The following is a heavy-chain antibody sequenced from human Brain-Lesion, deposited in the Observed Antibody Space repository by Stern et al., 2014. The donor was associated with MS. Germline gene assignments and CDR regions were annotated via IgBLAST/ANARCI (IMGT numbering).Heavy chain of an antibody. V-gene: IGHV1-24*01. CDR2: FDPEDGET. D-gene: IGHD1-26*01. J-gene: IGHJ4*02. Sequence: QDQLVQSGAEVKKPGASVKVSCKVSGYTLTELSMHWVRQAPRKGLEWMGGFDPEDGETIYAQKFQGRVTMTEDTSTDTAYMELSSLRSEDTAVYYCATLSPGAGGNYYRHLDYWGQGTLVTVSS. CDR3: ATLSPGAGGNYYRHLDY. CDR1: GYTLTELS.